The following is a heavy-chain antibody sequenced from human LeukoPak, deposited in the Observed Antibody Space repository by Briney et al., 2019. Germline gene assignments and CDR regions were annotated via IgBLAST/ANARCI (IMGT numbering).Heavy chain of an antibody. J-gene: IGHJ4*02. V-gene: IGHV3-48*03. D-gene: IGHD1-26*01. CDR2: ISSSGSTI. CDR1: GFTFSSYE. Sequence: GGSPRLSCAASGFTFSSYEMNWVRQAPGKGLEWVSYISSSGSTIYYADSVKGRFTISRDNAKNSLYLQMNSLRAEDTAVYYCARDEGGRTFDYWGQGTLVTVSS. CDR3: ARDEGGRTFDY.